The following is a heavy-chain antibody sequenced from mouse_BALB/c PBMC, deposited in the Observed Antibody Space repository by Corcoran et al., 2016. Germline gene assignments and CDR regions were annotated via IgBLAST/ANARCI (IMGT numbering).Heavy chain of an antibody. CDR3: ARGDWYFDG. J-gene: IGHJ1*01. CDR1: GFNIKDTY. Sequence: EVQLQQSGAELVKPGASVKLSCTASGFNIKDTYMHWVKQRPEQGLEWIGRIDPANGHTNYDPQFQGKARIPADTSFNTAYLKLSSLTSEDTAVYYCARGDWYFDGWGAGTMVTASS. CDR2: IDPANGHT. V-gene: IGHV14-3*02.